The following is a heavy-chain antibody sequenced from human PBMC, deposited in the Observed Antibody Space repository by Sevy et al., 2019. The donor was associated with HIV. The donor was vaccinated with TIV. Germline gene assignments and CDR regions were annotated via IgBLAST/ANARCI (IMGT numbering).Heavy chain of an antibody. CDR3: STDPIIVLLVTDGMDV. D-gene: IGHD2-8*01. J-gene: IGHJ6*02. CDR1: GFTFSNAW. V-gene: IGHV3-15*01. CDR2: IQSRTDGGTT. Sequence: GGSLRLSCAASGFTFSNAWMSWVRQAPGRGLEWVGRIQSRTDGGTTDYAAPVKGRFTISRDDSKNTLYLQMNSLKTDDTAVYYCSTDPIIVLLVTDGMDVWGQGTTVTVSS.